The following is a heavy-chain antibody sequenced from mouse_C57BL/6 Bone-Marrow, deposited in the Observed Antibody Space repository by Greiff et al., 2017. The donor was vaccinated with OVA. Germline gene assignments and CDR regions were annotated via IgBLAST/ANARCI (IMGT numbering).Heavy chain of an antibody. Sequence: EVQLQQSGPELVKPGASVKISCKASGYSFTGYYMNWVKQSPEKSLEWIGEINPSTGGTTYNQKFKAKATLTVDKSSSTAYMQLKSLTSEDSAVYYCARRRLYGNYWYFDVWGTGTTVTVSS. D-gene: IGHD2-1*01. CDR3: ARRRLYGNYWYFDV. V-gene: IGHV1-42*01. CDR2: INPSTGGT. J-gene: IGHJ1*03. CDR1: GYSFTGYY.